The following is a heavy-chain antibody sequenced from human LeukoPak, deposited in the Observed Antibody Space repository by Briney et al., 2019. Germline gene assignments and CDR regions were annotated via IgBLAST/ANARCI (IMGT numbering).Heavy chain of an antibody. Sequence: GGSLRLSCEASGFTFSSYGMSWVRQAPGKGLEGVSAITGNGANTYYAAFVQGRFTISRDNSKNTLYLQMSSVTAEDTAVYYCARLNGQAIITFGGVTWFDPWGQGTLVTVSS. D-gene: IGHD3-16*01. V-gene: IGHV3-23*01. CDR2: ITGNGANT. CDR1: GFTFSSYG. CDR3: ARLNGQAIITFGGVTWFDP. J-gene: IGHJ5*02.